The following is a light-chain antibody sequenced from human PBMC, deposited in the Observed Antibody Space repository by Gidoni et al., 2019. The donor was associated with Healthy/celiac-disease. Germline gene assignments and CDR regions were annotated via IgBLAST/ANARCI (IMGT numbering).Light chain of an antibody. CDR2: KES. J-gene: IGKJ2*01. Sequence: DIQITQSPSTLSASVGDRVTITCRASQSISSWLAWYQQKPGKAPKLLLYKESSLESGVPSRFSGSRSGTKFTLTISSLQPDDFATYYCQQYNSNLYTFXQXTKLEIK. CDR3: QQYNSNLYT. CDR1: QSISSW. V-gene: IGKV1-5*03.